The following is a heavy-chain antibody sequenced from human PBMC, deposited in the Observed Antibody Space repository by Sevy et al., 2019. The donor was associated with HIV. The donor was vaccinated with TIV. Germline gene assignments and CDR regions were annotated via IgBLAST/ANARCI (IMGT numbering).Heavy chain of an antibody. Sequence: GGSLRLSCEASAINIRDYWMNWVRQAPGKGLEWVANINPDGSKIYYADSVKGRFTISRDSAKNAVFLQMTSLRAEDTAVYYCVSAIQLADSYWGQGMLVTVSS. D-gene: IGHD1-1*01. J-gene: IGHJ4*02. CDR1: AINIRDYW. V-gene: IGHV3-7*02. CDR3: VSAIQLADSY. CDR2: INPDGSKI.